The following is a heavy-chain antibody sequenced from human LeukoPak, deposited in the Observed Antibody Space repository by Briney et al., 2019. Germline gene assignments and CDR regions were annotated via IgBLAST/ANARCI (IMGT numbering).Heavy chain of an antibody. CDR3: AKDRRRYFDY. V-gene: IGHV3-30*02. CDR1: GFTFSSYG. CDR2: IRYDGSNK. J-gene: IGHJ4*02. Sequence: PSGGSLRLSCAASGFTFSSYGMHWVRQAPGKGLEWVAFIRYDGSNKYYADSVKGRFTISRDNSKNTLYLQMNSLRAEDTAVYYCAKDRRRYFDYWGQGTLVTVSS.